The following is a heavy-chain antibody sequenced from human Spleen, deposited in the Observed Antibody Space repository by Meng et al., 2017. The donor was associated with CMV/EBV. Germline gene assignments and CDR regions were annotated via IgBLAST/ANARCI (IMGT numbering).Heavy chain of an antibody. V-gene: IGHV3-74*03. D-gene: IGHD3-10*01. Sequence: RLSCAVSGFTLSPAWTHWVRQVPGKELVWVSRLTSDGRTAYADSVEGRFTISRDDATSTLYLQMNSLRAEDTAVYYCARDGSYNLDYWGQGTLVTVSS. J-gene: IGHJ4*02. CDR1: GFTLSPAW. CDR2: LTSDGRTA. CDR3: ARDGSYNLDY.